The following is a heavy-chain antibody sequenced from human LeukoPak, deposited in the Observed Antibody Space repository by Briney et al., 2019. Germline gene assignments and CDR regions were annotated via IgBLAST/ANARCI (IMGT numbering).Heavy chain of an antibody. Sequence: SQTLSLTCTVSGGSISSGSYYWSWIRQPAGKGLEWIGRIYTSGSTNYNPSLKSRVTISVDTSKNQFSLKLSSVTAADTAVYYCARARIRGYYSSGLDPWGQGTLVTVSS. J-gene: IGHJ5*02. D-gene: IGHD3-10*01. CDR3: ARARIRGYYSSGLDP. V-gene: IGHV4-61*02. CDR1: GGSISSGSYY. CDR2: IYTSGST.